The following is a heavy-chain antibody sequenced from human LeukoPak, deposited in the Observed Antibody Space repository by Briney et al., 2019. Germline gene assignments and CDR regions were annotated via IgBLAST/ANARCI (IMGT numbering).Heavy chain of an antibody. CDR3: ATARRYFDL. CDR2: IYYSGST. J-gene: IGHJ2*01. CDR1: GASISSYY. Sequence: PSETLSLTCTVSGASISSYYWNWIRQPPGKGLEWIGYIYYSGSTNYNPSLKSRVTISLDTSKNQFSLKLSSVTAADTAVYYCATARRYFDLWGRGTLVTVSS. V-gene: IGHV4-59*01.